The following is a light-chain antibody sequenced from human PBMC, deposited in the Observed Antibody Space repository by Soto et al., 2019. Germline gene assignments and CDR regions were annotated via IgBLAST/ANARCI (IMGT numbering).Light chain of an antibody. J-gene: IGKJ1*01. CDR1: QGISNY. Sequence: DIQMTQSPSSLSAFVGDRVTITCRASQGISNYLVWYQQKPGQVPKLLIYAASTLQSGVPSRFSGSGSGTDFTLTITSLQPEDVATYYCQKYNSAPWTFGQGTKVEI. CDR3: QKYNSAPWT. V-gene: IGKV1-27*01. CDR2: AAS.